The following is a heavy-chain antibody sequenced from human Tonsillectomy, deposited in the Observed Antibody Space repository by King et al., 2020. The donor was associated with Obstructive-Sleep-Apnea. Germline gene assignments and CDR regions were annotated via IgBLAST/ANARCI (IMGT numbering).Heavy chain of an antibody. CDR1: GGTFSSYA. V-gene: IGHV1-69*04. CDR3: ASRTENYYYYGMDV. J-gene: IGHJ6*02. Sequence: QLVQSGAEVKKPGSSVKVSCKASGGTFSSYAISWVRQAPGQGLEWMGRIIPILGIANYAQKFQGRVTITADKSTSTAYMELSSLRSEDTAVYYCASRTENYYYYGMDVWGQGTTVTVSS. CDR2: IIPILGIA.